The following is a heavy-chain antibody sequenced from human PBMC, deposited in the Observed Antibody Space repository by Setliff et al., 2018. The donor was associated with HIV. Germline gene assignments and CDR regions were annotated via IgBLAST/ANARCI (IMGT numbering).Heavy chain of an antibody. D-gene: IGHD5-12*01. CDR2: VYSSGST. V-gene: IGHV4-61*02. CDR1: GGPISSGGYY. CDR3: ARSRGTQQEEYYFDY. Sequence: SETLSLTCTVSGGPISSGGYYWSWIRQPAGKGLEWIGRVYSSGSTTYSPSLKSRVTILLDPSKNQFSLKLSSVTAADTAVYYCARSRGTQQEEYYFDYWGPGTLVTSPQ. J-gene: IGHJ4*02.